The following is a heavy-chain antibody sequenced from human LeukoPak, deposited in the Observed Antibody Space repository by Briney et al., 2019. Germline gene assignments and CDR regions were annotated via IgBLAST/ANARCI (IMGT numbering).Heavy chain of an antibody. Sequence: PSETLSLTCTVSGGSISSYYWSWIRQPPGKGLEWTGYIYYSGSTNYNPSLKSRVTISVDTSKNQFSLKLSSVTAADTAVYYCARQPGWELLRVDYWGQGTLVTVSS. D-gene: IGHD1-26*01. CDR3: ARQPGWELLRVDY. CDR2: IYYSGST. CDR1: GGSISSYY. V-gene: IGHV4-59*08. J-gene: IGHJ4*02.